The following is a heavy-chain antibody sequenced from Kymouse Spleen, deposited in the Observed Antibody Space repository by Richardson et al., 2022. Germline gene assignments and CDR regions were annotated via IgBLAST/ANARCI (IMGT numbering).Heavy chain of an antibody. Sequence: QVQLQESGPGLVKPSQTLSLTCTVSGGSISSGGYYWSWIRQHPGKGLEWIGYIYYSGSTYYNPSLKSRVTISVDTSKNQFSLKLSSVTAADTAVYYCARDHPLITGTTWYYYYGMDVWGQGTTVTVSS. D-gene: IGHD1-7*01. CDR1: GGSISSGGYY. CDR2: IYYSGST. CDR3: ARDHPLITGTTWYYYYGMDV. V-gene: IGHV4-31*03. J-gene: IGHJ6*02.